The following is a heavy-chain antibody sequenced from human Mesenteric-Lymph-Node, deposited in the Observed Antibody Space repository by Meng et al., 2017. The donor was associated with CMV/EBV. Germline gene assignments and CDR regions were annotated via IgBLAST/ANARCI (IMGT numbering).Heavy chain of an antibody. CDR3: ARADPSYYYYYGMDV. CDR1: GFTFSSYA. CDR2: ISYDGSNK. J-gene: IGHJ6*02. V-gene: IGHV3-30-3*01. Sequence: GGSLRLSCAASGFTFSSYAMHWVRQPPGKGLEWVALISYDGSNKYYADSVKGRFTISRDNSKNTLYLQMNSLRAEDTAVYYCARADPSYYYYYGMDVWGQGTTVTVSS.